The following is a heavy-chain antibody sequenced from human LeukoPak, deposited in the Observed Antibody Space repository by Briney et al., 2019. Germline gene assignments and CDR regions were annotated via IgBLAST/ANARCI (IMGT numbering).Heavy chain of an antibody. D-gene: IGHD2-15*01. CDR1: GGSISSDGYY. CDR2: IYYSGTT. V-gene: IGHV4-31*01. Sequence: SQTLSLTCTVSGGSISSDGYYWTWIRQHPGKGLVWIGYIYYSGTTYYNPSLERLVTLSVDTSKNQFSLRLSSVTAADTAVSYCARYRDSGGRLAFDIWGQGTMATVSS. CDR3: ARYRDSGGRLAFDI. J-gene: IGHJ3*02.